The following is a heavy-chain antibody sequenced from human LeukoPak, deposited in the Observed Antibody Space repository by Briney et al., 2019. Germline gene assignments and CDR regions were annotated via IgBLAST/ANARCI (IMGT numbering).Heavy chain of an antibody. CDR2: IYYSGST. J-gene: IGHJ6*03. V-gene: IGHV4-39*07. Sequence: PSETLSLTCTVSGGSISSSSYYWGWIRQPPGKGLEWIGSIYYSGSTYYNPSLKSRVTISVDTSKNQFSLKLSSVTAADTAVYYCARDKYEGYGDYADDEYYYYMDVWGEGTTVTVSS. CDR1: GGSISSSSYY. D-gene: IGHD4-17*01. CDR3: ARDKYEGYGDYADDEYYYYMDV.